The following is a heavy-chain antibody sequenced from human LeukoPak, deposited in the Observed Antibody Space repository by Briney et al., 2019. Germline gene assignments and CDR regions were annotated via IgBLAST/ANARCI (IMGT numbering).Heavy chain of an antibody. V-gene: IGHV4-39*01. Sequence: SETLSLTCTVSGGSISSNSYYWGWIRQPPGRGLEYIGSIYYSGNTYHSPSLKSRVTMSVDTSKTQFSLRLSPVTAAGTAVYYCARQAYYGSGSYPYFDYWGQGILVTVSS. J-gene: IGHJ4*02. CDR1: GGSISSNSYY. CDR3: ARQAYYGSGSYPYFDY. CDR2: IYYSGNT. D-gene: IGHD3-10*01.